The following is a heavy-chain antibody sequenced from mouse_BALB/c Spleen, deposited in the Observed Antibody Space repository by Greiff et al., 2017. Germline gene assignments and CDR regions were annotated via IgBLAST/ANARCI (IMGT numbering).Heavy chain of an antibody. CDR3: VREGYPYAMDY. V-gene: IGHV10-3*03. CDR1: GFTFNTYA. D-gene: IGHD2-14*01. Sequence: EVKLMESGGGLVQPKGSLKLSCAASGFTFNTYAMHWVCQAPGKGLEWVARIRSKSNNYATYYADSVKDRFTISRDDSQSMLYLQMNNLKTEDTAMYYCVREGYPYAMDYWGQGTSVTVSS. CDR2: IRSKSNNYAT. J-gene: IGHJ4*01.